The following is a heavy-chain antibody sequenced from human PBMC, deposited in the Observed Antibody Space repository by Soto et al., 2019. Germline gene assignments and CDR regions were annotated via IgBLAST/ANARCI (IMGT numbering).Heavy chain of an antibody. D-gene: IGHD5-12*01. V-gene: IGHV1-8*01. CDR1: GYTFTSYD. J-gene: IGHJ6*02. Sequence: GASVKVSCKASGYTFTSYDINWVRQATGQGLEWMGWMNPNSGNTGYAQRFQGRVTMTRNTSISTAYMELSSLRAEDTAVYYCARVSDGYDYYYYGMDVWGQGTTVTVSS. CDR3: ARVSDGYDYYYYGMDV. CDR2: MNPNSGNT.